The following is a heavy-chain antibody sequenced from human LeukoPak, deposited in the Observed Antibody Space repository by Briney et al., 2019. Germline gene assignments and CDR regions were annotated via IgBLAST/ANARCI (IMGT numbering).Heavy chain of an antibody. V-gene: IGHV4-4*02. CDR3: ARDLSLGVYYYGMDV. CDR2: IYHSGST. D-gene: IGHD2-8*01. CDR1: GGSISSSNW. Sequence: SGTLSLTCAVSGGSISSSNWWSWVRQPPGKGLEWIGEIYHSGSTNYNPSLKSRVTISVDKSKNQFSLKLSSVTAADTAVYYCARDLSLGVYYYGMDVWGQGTTVTVSS. J-gene: IGHJ6*02.